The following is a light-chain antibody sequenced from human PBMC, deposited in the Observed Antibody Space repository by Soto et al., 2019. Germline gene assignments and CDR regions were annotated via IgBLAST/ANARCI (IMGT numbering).Light chain of an antibody. V-gene: IGLV2-8*01. CDR3: SSYAASNNFYFV. J-gene: IGLJ3*02. CDR2: EVT. CDR1: SSDVGGYNY. Sequence: QSALTQPPSASGSPGQSVTISCTGTSSDVGGYNYVSWYQQYRGRAPKLMIYEVTKRPSGVPDRFSGSKSGNTASLTVSGLQAEDEADYYCSSYAASNNFYFVFGGGTQLTVL.